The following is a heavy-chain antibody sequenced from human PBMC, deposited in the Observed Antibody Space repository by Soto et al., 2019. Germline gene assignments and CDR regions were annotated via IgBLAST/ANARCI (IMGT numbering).Heavy chain of an antibody. V-gene: IGHV4-34*01. CDR1: GGSFSGYY. Sequence: SETLSLTCAVYGGSFSGYYWSWIRQPPGKGLEWIGEINHSGSTNYNPSLKSRVTISVDTSKNQFSLKLSSVTAADTAVYYCAIRLAAAGTDYFDYWGQGTLVTVSS. CDR3: AIRLAAAGTDYFDY. D-gene: IGHD6-13*01. CDR2: INHSGST. J-gene: IGHJ4*02.